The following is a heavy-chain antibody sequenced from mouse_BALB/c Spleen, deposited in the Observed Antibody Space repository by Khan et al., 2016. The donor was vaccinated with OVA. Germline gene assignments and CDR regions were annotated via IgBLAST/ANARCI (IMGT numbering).Heavy chain of an antibody. CDR1: GYTFTSYW. CDR3: VRSEKYGYDPSWFAY. J-gene: IGHJ3*01. V-gene: IGHV1-52*01. CDR2: INPSDSES. D-gene: IGHD2-2*01. Sequence: QVQLQQPGAELVRPGASVKLSCKASGYTFTSYWMNWVRQRPRQGLEWIGKINPSDSESHYNQMFKDKATLTVDKSSGPAYLQPSSLTSEDSAVYSCVRSEKYGYDPSWFAYWGQGTLVTVSA.